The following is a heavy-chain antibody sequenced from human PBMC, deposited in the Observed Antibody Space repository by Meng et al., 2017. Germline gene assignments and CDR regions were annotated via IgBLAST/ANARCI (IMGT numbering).Heavy chain of an antibody. Sequence: GGSLRLSCAASGFTFSSYGMNWVRQAPGKGLEWVAAIRYDGSNKYYADSVKGRFTISRDNSKNTLYLQMNSLRAEDTAVYYFARVDGDNLFYYYYAMDVWGQGTTVTVSS. J-gene: IGHJ6*02. CDR1: GFTFSSYG. CDR2: IRYDGSNK. D-gene: IGHD4-23*01. CDR3: ARVDGDNLFYYYYAMDV. V-gene: IGHV3-33*01.